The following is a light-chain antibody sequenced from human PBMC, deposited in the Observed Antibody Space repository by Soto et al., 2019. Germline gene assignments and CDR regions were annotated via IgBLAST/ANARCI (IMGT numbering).Light chain of an antibody. CDR3: QQYVTSPWA. V-gene: IGKV3-20*01. J-gene: IGKJ1*01. CDR1: QSVSSSF. CDR2: GAS. Sequence: IGLPQSPGTLSLSPGERATLSCRASQSVSSSFLAWYQQKPGQAPRLLIYGASNRATGIPDRFSGSGSGTDFTLTISRLEPEDFAVYYCQQYVTSPWAFGQGTKVDIK.